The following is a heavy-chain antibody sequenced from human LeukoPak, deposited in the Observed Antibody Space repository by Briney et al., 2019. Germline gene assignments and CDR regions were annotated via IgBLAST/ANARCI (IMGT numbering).Heavy chain of an antibody. CDR2: IYPGDSDT. J-gene: IGHJ5*02. Sequence: GESLQISFKGSGYSFTSYWIGWVRRMPGKGLEWMGIIYPGDSDTRYSPSFQGQVTISADKSISTAYLQWSSLKASDTAMYYCARLRIAAAGTGSYWFDPWGQGTLVTVSS. D-gene: IGHD6-13*01. CDR1: GYSFTSYW. CDR3: ARLRIAAAGTGSYWFDP. V-gene: IGHV5-51*01.